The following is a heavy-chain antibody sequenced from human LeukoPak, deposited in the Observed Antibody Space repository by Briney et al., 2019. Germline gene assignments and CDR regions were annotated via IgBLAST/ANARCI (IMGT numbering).Heavy chain of an antibody. CDR3: ARGAPSGSGNYLDF. V-gene: IGHV5-51*01. D-gene: IGHD3-10*01. CDR2: IYPRDSGT. CDR1: GYTFTNYW. Sequence: GESLKISCRGSGYTFTNYWIGWVRQMPGKGLEWMGLIYPRDSGTRYSPSFQGQVTISADKSISTAFLQWSSLKASDTAMYHCARGAPSGSGNYLDFWGQGTLVTVSS. J-gene: IGHJ4*02.